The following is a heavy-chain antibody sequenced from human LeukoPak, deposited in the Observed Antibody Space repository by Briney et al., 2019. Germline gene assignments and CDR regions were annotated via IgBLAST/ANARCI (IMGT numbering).Heavy chain of an antibody. CDR3: ARDPPYCSSANCYFDQ. Sequence: TSETLSLTCTVSGGSISSYYWSWIRQPPGKGLEWIGYIYYSGSTNYNPSLKSRVTISVDTSKNQFSLKLSSVTAADTAVYYCARDPPYCSSANCYFDQWGQGTLVTVSS. V-gene: IGHV4-59*01. J-gene: IGHJ4*02. D-gene: IGHD2-2*01. CDR1: GGSISSYY. CDR2: IYYSGST.